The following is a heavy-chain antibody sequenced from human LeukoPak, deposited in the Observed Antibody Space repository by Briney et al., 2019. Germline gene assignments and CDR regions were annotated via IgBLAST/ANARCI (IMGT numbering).Heavy chain of an antibody. CDR1: GFNFTNYT. CDR2: ISYDGDNK. J-gene: IGHJ4*02. Sequence: PGGSLRLSCTTSGFNFTNYTMHWVRQAPGKGLEWVAVISYDGDNKYYADSVRGRFTISRDNFKNTLYLQMNSLRAEDTAVYYCAKGPLRGGGTCYPYCIDYWGQGTLVTASS. CDR3: AKGPLRGGGTCYPYCIDY. D-gene: IGHD2-15*01. V-gene: IGHV3-30-3*01.